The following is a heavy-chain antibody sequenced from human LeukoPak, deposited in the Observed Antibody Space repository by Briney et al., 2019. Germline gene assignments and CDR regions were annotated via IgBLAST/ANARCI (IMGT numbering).Heavy chain of an antibody. CDR3: ARDQYYYDSSGYYDY. Sequence: ASVKVSCVHSRYSLTGYFIYWVRQAPREGLEWMAWINPNSGGTNYAQKFQGGVTMTRDTTISTAYKELSRLRSDDTAVYYCARDQYYYDSSGYYDYWGQGTLVTVSS. CDR1: RYSLTGYF. D-gene: IGHD3-22*01. V-gene: IGHV1-2*02. CDR2: INPNSGGT. J-gene: IGHJ4*02.